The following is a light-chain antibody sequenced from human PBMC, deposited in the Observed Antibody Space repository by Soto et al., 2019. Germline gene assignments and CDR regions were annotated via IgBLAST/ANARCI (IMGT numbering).Light chain of an antibody. CDR1: SSNIGAGYD. CDR2: GNS. CDR3: QSYDSSLSVV. Sequence: QSVLTQPPSVSGAPGQRVTIYCTRSSSNIGAGYDVHWYQQLPGTAPKLLIYGNSNRPSGVPDRFSGSKSGTSASLAITGLQAEDEADYYCQSYDSSLSVVFGGGTQLTVL. J-gene: IGLJ2*01. V-gene: IGLV1-40*01.